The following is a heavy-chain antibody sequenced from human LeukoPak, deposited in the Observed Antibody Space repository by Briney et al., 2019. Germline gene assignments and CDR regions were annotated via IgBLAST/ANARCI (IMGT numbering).Heavy chain of an antibody. CDR1: GFTFSSYS. D-gene: IGHD6-13*01. V-gene: IGHV3-53*01. CDR3: AKDIAAAGDY. J-gene: IGHJ4*02. CDR2: IFGGGKT. Sequence: GGSLRLSCAASGFTFSSYSMNWVRQAPGKGLEWVSVIFGGGKTSYAGSVQGRVTLSRDNSKNTVFLQMNSLRVEDTAIYYCAKDIAAAGDYWGQGTLVTVSS.